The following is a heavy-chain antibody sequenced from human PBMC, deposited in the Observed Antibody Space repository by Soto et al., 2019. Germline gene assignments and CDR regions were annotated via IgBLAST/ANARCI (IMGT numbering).Heavy chain of an antibody. CDR1: GYSFTDYH. CDR3: ARGDSTDCSNGVCSFFYNHDMDV. D-gene: IGHD2-8*01. Sequence: ASVKVSCKASGYSFTDYHIHWVRQAPGQGLEWLGRINPKSGGTSTAQKFQGWVTMTTDTSISTASMELTRLTSDDAAIYYCARGDSTDCSNGVCSFFYNHDMDVWGQGTTVTVSS. J-gene: IGHJ6*02. CDR2: INPKSGGT. V-gene: IGHV1-2*04.